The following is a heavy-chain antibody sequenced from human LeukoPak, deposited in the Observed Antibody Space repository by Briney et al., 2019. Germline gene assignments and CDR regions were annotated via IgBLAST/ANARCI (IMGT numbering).Heavy chain of an antibody. Sequence: GGSLRLSCAASGFSFSNDFMSWIRQAPGQRPEWVSYISHSGYTIQYADSVKGRFTISRDNAKNSLYLQMNSLRAEDTAVYYCARERGDIVAFWGQGTTVTVSS. D-gene: IGHD2-15*01. CDR3: ARERGDIVAF. J-gene: IGHJ6*02. CDR1: GFSFSNDF. CDR2: ISHSGYTI. V-gene: IGHV3-11*01.